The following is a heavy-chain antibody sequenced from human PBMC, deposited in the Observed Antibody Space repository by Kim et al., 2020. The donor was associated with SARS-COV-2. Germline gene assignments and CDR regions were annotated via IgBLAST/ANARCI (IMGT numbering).Heavy chain of an antibody. V-gene: IGHV3-23*01. Sequence: GGSLRLSCAASGFTFSTYAMSWVRQAPGKGLESVSALDGSGGTTYYADSVKGRFTISRDNSKSTLYLQMNSLRAEDTAVYYCGKQGTNSWSPFDYWGQGT. J-gene: IGHJ4*02. D-gene: IGHD1-1*01. CDR2: LDGSGGTT. CDR1: GFTFSTYA. CDR3: GKQGTNSWSPFDY.